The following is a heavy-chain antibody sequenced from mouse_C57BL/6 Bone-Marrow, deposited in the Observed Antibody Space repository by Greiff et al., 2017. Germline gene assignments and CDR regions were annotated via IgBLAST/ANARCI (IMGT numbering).Heavy chain of an antibody. Sequence: QVQLQQPGAELVKPGASVKLSCKASGFTFTSYWMQWVKQRPGQGLEWIGEIDPSDSYTNYNQKFKGKAKLTVDTSSSTAYMQLSSLTTEDSAVYYCASNWDWFAYWGQGTLVTVSA. CDR3: ASNWDWFAY. V-gene: IGHV1-50*01. J-gene: IGHJ3*01. CDR2: IDPSDSYT. D-gene: IGHD4-1*02. CDR1: GFTFTSYW.